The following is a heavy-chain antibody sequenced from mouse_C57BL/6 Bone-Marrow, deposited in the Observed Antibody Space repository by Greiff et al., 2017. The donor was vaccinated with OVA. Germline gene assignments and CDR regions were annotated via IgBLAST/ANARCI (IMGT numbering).Heavy chain of an antibody. CDR2: SRNKANDYTT. CDR1: GFTFSDFY. J-gene: IGHJ1*03. V-gene: IGHV7-1*01. CDR3: ARDDYYWYFDV. Sequence: EVKFVESGGGLVQSGRSLRLSCATSGFTFSDFYMEWVRQAPGKGLEWIAASRNKANDYTTEYSATVKGRFIVSRDTSQSILYLQMNALRAEDTAIYYCARDDYYWYFDVWGTGTTVTVSS.